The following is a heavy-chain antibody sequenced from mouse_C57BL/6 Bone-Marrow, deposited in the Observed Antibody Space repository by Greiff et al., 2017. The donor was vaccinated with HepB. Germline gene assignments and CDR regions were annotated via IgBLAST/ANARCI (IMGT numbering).Heavy chain of an antibody. V-gene: IGHV1-81*01. CDR2: IYPRSGNT. CDR1: GYTFTSYG. Sequence: VQLVESGAELARPGASVKLSCKASGYTFTSYGISWVKQRTGQGLEWIGEIYPRSGNTYYNEKFKGKATLTADKSSSTAYMELRSLTSEDSAVYFCARRYYGLWAMDYWGQGTSVTVSS. CDR3: ARRYYGLWAMDY. J-gene: IGHJ4*01. D-gene: IGHD1-1*01.